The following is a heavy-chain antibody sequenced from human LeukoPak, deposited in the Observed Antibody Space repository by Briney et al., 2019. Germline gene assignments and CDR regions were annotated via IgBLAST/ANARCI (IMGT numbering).Heavy chain of an antibody. J-gene: IGHJ4*02. CDR2: INHSGST. CDR3: SLRFLEWLPFDY. D-gene: IGHD3-3*01. Sequence: PSETLSLTCAVYGGSFSGYYWSWIRQPPGKGLEWIGEINHSGSTNYNPSLKSRVTISVDTSKNQFSLKLSSVTAADTAVYYCSLRFLEWLPFDYWGQGTLVTVSS. CDR1: GGSFSGYY. V-gene: IGHV4-34*01.